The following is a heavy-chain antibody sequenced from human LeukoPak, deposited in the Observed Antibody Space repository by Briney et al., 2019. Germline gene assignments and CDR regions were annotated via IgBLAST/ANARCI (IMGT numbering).Heavy chain of an antibody. V-gene: IGHV4-39*01. CDR1: RGSLSSTSYY. CDR3: ARRFIYCSSTSCPDY. Sequence: SETLSLTRTVSRGSLSSTSYYSPSLRHPPGKGLEWIGSIYYSESTYYNPSLKSRVTISVDTSKNQFSLKLSSVTAADTAVYYCARRFIYCSSTSCPDYWGQGTLVTVSS. J-gene: IGHJ4*02. D-gene: IGHD2-2*01. CDR2: IYYSEST.